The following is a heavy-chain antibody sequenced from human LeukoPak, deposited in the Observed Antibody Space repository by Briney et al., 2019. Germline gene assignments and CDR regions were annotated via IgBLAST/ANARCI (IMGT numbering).Heavy chain of an antibody. V-gene: IGHV3-21*01. D-gene: IGHD2-2*01. CDR1: GFTFSSYS. CDR3: ARDGICSSTSCYFSR. Sequence: GGSLRLSCAASGFTFSSYSMHWVRPGPGKGLEGVSSISSSSSYIYYADSVKGRFTISRDNAKNSLYLQMNSLRAEDTAVYYCARDGICSSTSCYFSRWGQGTLVTVSS. J-gene: IGHJ4*02. CDR2: ISSSSSYI.